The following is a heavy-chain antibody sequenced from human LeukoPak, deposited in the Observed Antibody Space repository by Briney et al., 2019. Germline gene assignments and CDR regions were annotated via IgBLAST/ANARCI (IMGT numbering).Heavy chain of an antibody. Sequence: SETLSLTCTVSGGSIDTRSYYWGWIRQPPGKGLGWIGNIYFNGSTHYNSSLKSRLTISVDTSKNQFSLKLSSMTAADTAVYYCARRSQFRGIFEYWGQGALVTVSS. CDR3: ARRSQFRGIFEY. V-gene: IGHV4-39*01. CDR1: GGSIDTRSYY. CDR2: IYFNGST. D-gene: IGHD2-21*01. J-gene: IGHJ4*02.